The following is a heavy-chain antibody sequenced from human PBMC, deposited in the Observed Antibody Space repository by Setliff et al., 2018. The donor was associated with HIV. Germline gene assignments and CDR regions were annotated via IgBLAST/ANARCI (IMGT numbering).Heavy chain of an antibody. D-gene: IGHD4-17*01. V-gene: IGHV4-59*11. CDR1: GASITSHY. Sequence: SETLSLTCTRRVSGASITSHYWSWIRQSPGRELEWIGYIYSTGSTNYNPSLQSRVSISMDASKNKFSLKVTSVTSADTAVYYCAKGAGFYGDYTFDYWGQGNLVTAPQ. J-gene: IGHJ4*02. CDR2: IYSTGST. CDR3: AKGAGFYGDYTFDY.